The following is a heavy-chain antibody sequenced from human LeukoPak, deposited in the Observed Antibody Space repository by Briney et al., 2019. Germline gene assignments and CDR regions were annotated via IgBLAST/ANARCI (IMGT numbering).Heavy chain of an antibody. V-gene: IGHV1-69*13. J-gene: IGHJ6*03. CDR2: IIPIFGTA. Sequence: SVKVSCEASGGTFSSSAISWVRQAPGQGLEWMGGIIPIFGTANYAQKFQGRVTITADESTSTAYMELSSLRSEDTAVYYCAKGLPGYYYYYMDVWGKGTTVTISS. D-gene: IGHD5-18*01. CDR1: GGTFSSSA. CDR3: AKGLPGYYYYYMDV.